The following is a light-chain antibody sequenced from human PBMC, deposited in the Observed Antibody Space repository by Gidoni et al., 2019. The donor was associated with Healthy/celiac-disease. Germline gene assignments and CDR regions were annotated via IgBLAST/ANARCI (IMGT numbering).Light chain of an antibody. CDR1: QSVLYSSNNKNF. Sequence: DIVMTQSPDALAVSLGERANINCQSSQSVLYSSNNKNFLAWYQQKPGQPPKLLIYWASTRESGVPDRFSGSGSGTDFTLTISSLQAEDVAVYYCQQYYSTPYFGGGTKVEIK. V-gene: IGKV4-1*01. CDR3: QQYYSTPY. CDR2: WAS. J-gene: IGKJ4*01.